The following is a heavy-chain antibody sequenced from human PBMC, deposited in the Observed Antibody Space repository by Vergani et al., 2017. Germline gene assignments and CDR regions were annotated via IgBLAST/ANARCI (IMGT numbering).Heavy chain of an antibody. Sequence: QVQLVESGGGVVQPGRSLRLSCAASGFTFSSYAMHWVRQAPGKGLEWVAVISYDGSNKYYADSVKGRFTISRDNSKNTLYLQMNSLRAEDTAVYYCARDKSIAAPNWFDPWGQGTLVTV. CDR1: GFTFSSYA. CDR2: ISYDGSNK. CDR3: ARDKSIAAPNWFDP. D-gene: IGHD6-6*01. J-gene: IGHJ5*02. V-gene: IGHV3-30-3*01.